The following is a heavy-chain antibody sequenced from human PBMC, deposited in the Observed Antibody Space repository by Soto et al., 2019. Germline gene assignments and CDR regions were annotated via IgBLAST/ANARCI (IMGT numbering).Heavy chain of an antibody. CDR1: GFTFSTYA. D-gene: IGHD3-16*01. CDR3: AKDVGGGYIAVIDY. J-gene: IGHJ4*02. Sequence: EVQLLESGGGLVQPGGSLRLSCAASGFTFSTYAMSWVRQAPGKGLEWVSAIRGSGDTTYYADAVKGRFTISSDNSKNTLYLQMNSLRAEDTCRCYCAKDVGGGYIAVIDYWGQGSLVTVSS. V-gene: IGHV3-23*01. CDR2: IRGSGDTT.